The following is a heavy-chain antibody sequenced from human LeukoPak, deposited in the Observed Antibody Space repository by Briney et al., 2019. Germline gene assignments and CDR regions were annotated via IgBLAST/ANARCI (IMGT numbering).Heavy chain of an antibody. CDR1: GFTFSSYW. V-gene: IGHV3-74*01. CDR3: ARHGSRSAATLYYFDY. D-gene: IGHD2-2*03. CDR2: INSDGSST. J-gene: IGHJ4*02. Sequence: GGSLRLSCAASGFTFSSYWMHWVHQAPGKGLVWVSRINSDGSSTSYADSVKGRFTISRDNAKNTLYLQMNSLRAEDTAVYYCARHGSRSAATLYYFDYWGQGTLVTVSS.